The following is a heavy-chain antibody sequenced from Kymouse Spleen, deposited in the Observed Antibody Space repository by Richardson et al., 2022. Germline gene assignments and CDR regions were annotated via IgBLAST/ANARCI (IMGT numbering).Heavy chain of an antibody. J-gene: IGHJ4*02. Sequence: QVQLQQWGAGLLKPSETLSLTCAVYGGSFSGYYWSWIRQPPGKGLEWIGEINHSGSTNYNPSLKSRVTISVDTSKNQFSLKLSSVTAADTAVYYCARNWNYLFDYWGQGTLVTVSS. CDR2: INHSGST. V-gene: IGHV4-34*01. CDR1: GGSFSGYY. D-gene: IGHD1-7*01. CDR3: ARNWNYLFDY.